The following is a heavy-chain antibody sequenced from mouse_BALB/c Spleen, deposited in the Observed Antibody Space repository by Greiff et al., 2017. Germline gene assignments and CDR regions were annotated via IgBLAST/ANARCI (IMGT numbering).Heavy chain of an antibody. CDR2: IFPGSGNT. V-gene: IGHV1-66*01. J-gene: IGHJ2*01. Sequence: VQLQESGPELVKPGASVKISCKASGYSFTSYYIHWVKQRPGQGLEWIGWIFPGSGNTKYNEKFKGKATLTADTSSSTAYMQLSSLTSEDSAVYFCARYRDYFDYWGQGTTLTVSS. CDR1: GYSFTSYY. CDR3: ARYRDYFDY.